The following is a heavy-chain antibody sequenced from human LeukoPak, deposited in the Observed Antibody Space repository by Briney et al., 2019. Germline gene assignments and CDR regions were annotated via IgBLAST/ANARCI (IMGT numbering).Heavy chain of an antibody. V-gene: IGHV4-4*07. CDR1: GGSISSYY. CDR3: AGIVVVPAASSTDAFDI. J-gene: IGHJ3*02. CDR2: IYTSGST. Sequence: SETLSLTCTVSGGSISSYYWSWIRQPAGKGLEWIGRIYTSGSTNYNPSLKSRVTMSVDTSKNQFSLKLSSVTAADTAVHYCAGIVVVPAASSTDAFDIWGQGTMVTVSS. D-gene: IGHD2-2*01.